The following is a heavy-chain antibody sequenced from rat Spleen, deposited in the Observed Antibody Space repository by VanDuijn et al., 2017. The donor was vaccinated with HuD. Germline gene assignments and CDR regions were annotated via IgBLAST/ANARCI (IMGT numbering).Heavy chain of an antibody. CDR3: TSAVPC. J-gene: IGHJ2*01. V-gene: IGHV5-25*01. Sequence: EVQLVESGGGLVQPGRSLKLSCAASGFTFSNYDMAWVRQAPGKKLEWIAAITNDGGNTYYSDSVKGRFTISRDNAKSTLYLQMNSLRSEDTATYYCTSAVPCWGQGVMVTVSS. CDR2: ITNDGGNT. CDR1: GFTFSNYD. D-gene: IGHD2-1*01.